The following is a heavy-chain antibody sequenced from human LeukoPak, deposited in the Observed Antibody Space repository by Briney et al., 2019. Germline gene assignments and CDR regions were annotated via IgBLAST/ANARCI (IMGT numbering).Heavy chain of an antibody. D-gene: IGHD6-19*01. CDR1: GGSFSGYY. V-gene: IGHV4-34*01. J-gene: IGHJ4*02. CDR3: ARRKAVAGYTFDY. Sequence: PSETLSLTCAAYGGSFSGYYWSWIRQPPGKGLEWIGEINHSGSTNYNPSLKSRVTISVDTSKNQFSLKLSSVTAADTAVYYCARRKAVAGYTFDYWGQGTLVTVSS. CDR2: INHSGST.